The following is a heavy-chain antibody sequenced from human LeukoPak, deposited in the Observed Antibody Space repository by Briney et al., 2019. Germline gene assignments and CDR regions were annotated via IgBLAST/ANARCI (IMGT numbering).Heavy chain of an antibody. V-gene: IGHV1-69*13. CDR2: IIPIFGTA. CDR3: ARGWLAETMVVTPYNY. J-gene: IGHJ4*02. Sequence: SVTVSCTASGGTFSSYAISWVRQAPGQGLEWMGGIIPIFGTANYAQKFQGRVTITADESTSTAYMELSSLRSEDTAVYYCARGWLAETMVVTPYNYWGQGTLVTVSS. CDR1: GGTFSSYA. D-gene: IGHD4-23*01.